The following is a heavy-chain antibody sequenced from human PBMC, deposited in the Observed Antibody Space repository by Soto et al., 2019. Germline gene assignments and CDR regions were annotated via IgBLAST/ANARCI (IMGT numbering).Heavy chain of an antibody. CDR2: ISYDGSNK. Sequence: GGSLRLSCAASGFTFSSYGMHWVRQAPGKGLEWVAVISYDGSNKYYADSVKGRFTISRDNSKNTLYLQMNSLRAEDTAVYYCAKDSTYYYDSSGYYLLGYWGQGTLVTVSS. J-gene: IGHJ4*02. CDR3: AKDSTYYYDSSGYYLLGY. D-gene: IGHD3-22*01. V-gene: IGHV3-30*18. CDR1: GFTFSSYG.